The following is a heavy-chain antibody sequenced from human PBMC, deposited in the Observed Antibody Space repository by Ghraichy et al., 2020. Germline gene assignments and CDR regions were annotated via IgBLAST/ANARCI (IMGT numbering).Heavy chain of an antibody. CDR2: ISGSGGST. V-gene: IGHV3-23*01. Sequence: GESLNISCAASGFTFSSYAMSWVRQAPGKGLEWVSAISGSGGSTYYADSVKGRFTISRDNSKNTLYLQMNSLRAEDTAVYYCVKGVDFWSGHYSNFDYWGQGTLVTVSS. CDR1: GFTFSSYA. D-gene: IGHD3-3*01. CDR3: VKGVDFWSGHYSNFDY. J-gene: IGHJ4*02.